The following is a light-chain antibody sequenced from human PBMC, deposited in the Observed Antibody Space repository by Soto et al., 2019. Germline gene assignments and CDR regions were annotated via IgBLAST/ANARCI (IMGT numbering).Light chain of an antibody. CDR1: NSDVGGYSY. J-gene: IGLJ2*01. Sequence: QSVLTQPASVSGSPGQSITISCTGTNSDVGGYSYVSWYQQHPGKAPKLIIYEVSNRPSGVSDRFSASKSGNTASLTISGLQAEDEADYYCSSYTSSSTLVVFGGGTKLTVL. V-gene: IGLV2-14*01. CDR2: EVS. CDR3: SSYTSSSTLVV.